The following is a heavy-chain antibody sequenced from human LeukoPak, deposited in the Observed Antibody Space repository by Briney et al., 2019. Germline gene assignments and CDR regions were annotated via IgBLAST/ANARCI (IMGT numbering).Heavy chain of an antibody. CDR2: IIGGGGST. CDR3: AHGAMYQLDY. V-gene: IGHV3-23*01. J-gene: IGHJ4*02. Sequence: GGSLRLSCAASGFTFSSYAMSWVRQAPGKGLEWVSGIIGGGGSTYYADSVKGRFTISGDNSRNTLFLQMNSLRAEDTAVYYCAHGAMYQLDYWGQGTPVTVSS. CDR1: GFTFSSYA. D-gene: IGHD2-2*01.